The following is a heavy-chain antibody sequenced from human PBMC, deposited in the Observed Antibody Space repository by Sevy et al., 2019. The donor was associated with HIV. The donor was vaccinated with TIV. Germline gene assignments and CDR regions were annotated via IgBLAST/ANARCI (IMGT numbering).Heavy chain of an antibody. D-gene: IGHD3-3*01. J-gene: IGHJ6*02. Sequence: GGSLRLSCAASGFTFSSYGMHWVRQAPGKGLEWVAVIWYDGSNKYYADSVKGRFTISRDNSKNTLYLQMNFLRAEDTAVYYCARDPTIFGIITGGMHVWGQGTTVTVSS. V-gene: IGHV3-33*01. CDR2: IWYDGSNK. CDR1: GFTFSSYG. CDR3: ARDPTIFGIITGGMHV.